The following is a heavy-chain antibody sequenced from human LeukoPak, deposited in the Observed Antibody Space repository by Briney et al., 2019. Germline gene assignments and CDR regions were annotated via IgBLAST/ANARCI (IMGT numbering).Heavy chain of an antibody. J-gene: IGHJ4*02. D-gene: IGHD1-26*01. Sequence: PSETLSLTCTVSGGSISSYYWSWIRQPPGKGLEWVGYIYYSGSTNYNPSLKSRVTISVDASTNQFSLKLISVPAAAAPVYYYSGGDSGGNYSWGQGTPVTVSS. CDR2: IYYSGST. CDR3: SGGDSGGNYS. CDR1: GGSISSYY. V-gene: IGHV4-59*01.